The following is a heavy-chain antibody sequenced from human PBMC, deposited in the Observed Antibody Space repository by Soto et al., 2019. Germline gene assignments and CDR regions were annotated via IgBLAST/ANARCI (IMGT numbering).Heavy chain of an antibody. CDR3: ARDMSLLLWFGERGGSYYYGMDV. CDR1: GGTFGSYA. CDR2: IIPIFGTA. Sequence: RASVKVSCKASGGTFGSYAISWVRQAPGQGLEWMGGIIPIFGTANYAQKFQGRVTITADESTSTAYMGLSSLRSEDTAVYYCARDMSLLLWFGERGGSYYYGMDVWGQGTAVTAP. V-gene: IGHV1-69*13. J-gene: IGHJ6*02. D-gene: IGHD3-10*01.